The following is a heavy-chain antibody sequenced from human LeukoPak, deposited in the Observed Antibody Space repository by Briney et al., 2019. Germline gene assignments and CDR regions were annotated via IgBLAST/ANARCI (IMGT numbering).Heavy chain of an antibody. V-gene: IGHV3-30-3*01. CDR3: ARDKGTNVDMATISGTCFDY. D-gene: IGHD5-24*01. Sequence: GRSLRLSCAASGFTFSSYAMHWVRQAPGKGLEWVAVISYDGSNKYYAESVKGRFTISRDNSKNTLYLQMNSLRAEDTAVYYCARDKGTNVDMATISGTCFDYWGQGTLVTVSS. CDR1: GFTFSSYA. CDR2: ISYDGSNK. J-gene: IGHJ4*02.